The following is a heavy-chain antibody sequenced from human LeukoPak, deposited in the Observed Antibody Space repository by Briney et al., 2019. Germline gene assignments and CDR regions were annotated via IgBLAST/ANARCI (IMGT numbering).Heavy chain of an antibody. V-gene: IGHV1-24*01. D-gene: IGHD6-19*01. CDR2: FDPEDGET. CDR1: GYTLTELS. J-gene: IGHJ4*02. CDR3: ATDHEYSSGWYVFEN. Sequence: ASVKVSCKVSGYTLTELSMHWVRQAPGKGLEWMGGFDPEDGETIYAQKFQGRVTMTEDTSTVTAYMELSSLRSEDTAVYYCATDHEYSSGWYVFENWGQGTLVTVSS.